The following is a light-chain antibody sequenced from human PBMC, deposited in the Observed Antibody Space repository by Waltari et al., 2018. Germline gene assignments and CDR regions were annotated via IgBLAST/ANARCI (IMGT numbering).Light chain of an antibody. CDR2: DVS. J-gene: IGLJ3*02. CDR3: SSYTSSSTLV. V-gene: IGLV2-14*01. CDR1: SSAVGGYNY. Sequence: QSALTQPASVSGSPGQSITISCTGTSSAVGGYNYVSWYQQHPGKAPKLMIYDVSQRPSGVSNRFSGSKSGNTASLTISGLQAEDEADYYCSSYTSSSTLVFGGGTKLTVL.